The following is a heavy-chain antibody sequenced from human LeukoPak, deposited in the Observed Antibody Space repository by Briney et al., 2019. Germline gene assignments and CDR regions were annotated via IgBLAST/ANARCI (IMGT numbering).Heavy chain of an antibody. J-gene: IGHJ4*02. D-gene: IGHD6-19*01. CDR1: GYSISSGIYY. CDR2: IYYSGST. CDR3: ARGHSSGWYYFDY. V-gene: IGHV4-39*07. Sequence: SETLSLTCAVSGYSISSGIYYWGWIRQPPGKGLEWIGSIYYSGSTYYNPSLKSRVTISVDTSKNQFSLKLSSVTAADTAVYYCARGHSSGWYYFDYWGQGTLVTVSS.